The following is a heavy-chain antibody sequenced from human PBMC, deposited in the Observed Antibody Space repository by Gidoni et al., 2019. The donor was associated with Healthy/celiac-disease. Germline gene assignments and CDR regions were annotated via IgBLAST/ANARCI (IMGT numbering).Heavy chain of an antibody. D-gene: IGHD5-18*01. J-gene: IGHJ4*02. Sequence: QITLKESGPTLVKPTQTLTLTCTLSGFSLSTTGVGVGWIRQPPGKALEWLALIYWDDAKRYSPSLKSRLTITKDTSKNQVVLTMTNMDPVDTATYYCAHRRRTAMVSSDPFDYWGQGTLVTVSS. V-gene: IGHV2-5*02. CDR3: AHRRRTAMVSSDPFDY. CDR1: GFSLSTTGVG. CDR2: IYWDDAK.